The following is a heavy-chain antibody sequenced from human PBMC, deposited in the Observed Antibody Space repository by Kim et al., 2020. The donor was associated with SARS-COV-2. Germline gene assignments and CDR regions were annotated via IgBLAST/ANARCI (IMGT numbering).Heavy chain of an antibody. Sequence: GGSLRLSCAASGFTFSSYSMNWVRQAPGKGLEWVSYISSSSSTIYYADSVKGRFTISRDNAKNSLYLQMNSLRDEDTAVYYCASEDYGDYGYYYYYGMDVWGQGTTVTVSS. J-gene: IGHJ6*02. CDR3: ASEDYGDYGYYYYYGMDV. V-gene: IGHV3-48*02. CDR1: GFTFSSYS. D-gene: IGHD4-17*01. CDR2: ISSSSSTI.